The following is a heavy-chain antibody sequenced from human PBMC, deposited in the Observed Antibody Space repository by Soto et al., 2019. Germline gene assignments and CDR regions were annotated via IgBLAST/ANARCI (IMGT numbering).Heavy chain of an antibody. CDR2: IYYSGST. D-gene: IGHD4-17*01. J-gene: IGHJ6*02. CDR3: ARSMAYGADYYYYGMDV. Sequence: SETLSLTCAVYGGSFSGYYWSCIRQPPGKGLEWIGYIYYSGSTNYNPSLKSRVTISVDTSKNQFSLKLSSVTAADTAVYYCARSMAYGADYYYYGMDVWGQGTTVTV. V-gene: IGHV4-59*01. CDR1: GGSFSGYY.